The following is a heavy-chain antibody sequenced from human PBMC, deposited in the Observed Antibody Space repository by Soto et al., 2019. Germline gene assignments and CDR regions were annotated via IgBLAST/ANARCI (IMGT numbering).Heavy chain of an antibody. CDR3: ARFAATSGINAFDV. CDR1: GYTFTNYW. D-gene: IGHD1-1*01. CDR2: IYPRDSHT. V-gene: IGHV5-51*01. Sequence: GESLKISCQGSGYTFTNYWIVWVRQLPGKGLEWMGIIYPRDSHTTYSPPFQGQVTISDDKSLNSAFLQWSSLKASDTATYYCARFAATSGINAFDVWGPGTMGTVSS. J-gene: IGHJ3*01.